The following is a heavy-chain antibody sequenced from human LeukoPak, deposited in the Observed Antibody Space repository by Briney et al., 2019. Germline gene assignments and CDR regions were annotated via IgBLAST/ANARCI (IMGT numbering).Heavy chain of an antibody. D-gene: IGHD4-17*01. CDR2: IKQDGSEK. Sequence: GGSLRLSCAASGFTLSSYWMSWVRQAPGKGVEWVANIKQDGSEKYYVDSVKGRFTISRDNAKNSLYLQMNSLRVEDTAVYYCAGSTVTVRFDYWGQGTLVTVSS. CDR1: GFTLSSYW. V-gene: IGHV3-7*01. CDR3: AGSTVTVRFDY. J-gene: IGHJ4*02.